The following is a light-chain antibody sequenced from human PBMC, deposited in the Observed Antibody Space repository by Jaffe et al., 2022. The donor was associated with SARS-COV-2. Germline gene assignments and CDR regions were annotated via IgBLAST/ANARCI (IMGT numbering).Light chain of an antibody. Sequence: QPVLTQSASASASLGSSVRLTCTLSSGDSSHIIAWHQQQPGKAPRYLMKVEGSGSYNKGSGVPDRFSGSRSGADRYLTISNLQSEDEADYYCETWDSYTRVFGTGTKVTVL. V-gene: IGLV4-60*03. CDR3: ETWDSYTRV. J-gene: IGLJ1*01. CDR1: SGDSSHI. CDR2: VEGSGSY.